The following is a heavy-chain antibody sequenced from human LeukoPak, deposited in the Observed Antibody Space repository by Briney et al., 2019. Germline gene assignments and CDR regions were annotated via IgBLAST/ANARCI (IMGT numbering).Heavy chain of an antibody. V-gene: IGHV3-74*01. D-gene: IGHD5-12*01. CDR3: ARVQWGSLVAIDY. CDR1: EFTFSSYW. Sequence: GGSLRLPCVVSEFTFSSYWMHWVRQAPGKGLVWVSRIDNYGSSPSYADSVKGRFTISRDNAKNTLYLQMNSLRAEDTAVYYCARVQWGSLVAIDYWGQGTLVTVSS. CDR2: IDNYGSSP. J-gene: IGHJ4*02.